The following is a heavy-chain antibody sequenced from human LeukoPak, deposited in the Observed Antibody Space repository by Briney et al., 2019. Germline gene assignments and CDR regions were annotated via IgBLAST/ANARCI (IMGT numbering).Heavy chain of an antibody. CDR3: ARDFLLAGYYDFWSGYYPPNYYYYGMDV. D-gene: IGHD3-3*01. CDR1: GFTFSSYS. Sequence: PGRSLRLSCAASGFTFSSYSMNWVRQAPGKGLEWLSYISSSSSTIYYADSVKGRFTISRDNAKNSLYLQMNSLRAEDTAVYYCARDFLLAGYYDFWSGYYPPNYYYYGMDVWGQGTTVTVSS. V-gene: IGHV3-48*01. CDR2: ISSSSSTI. J-gene: IGHJ6*02.